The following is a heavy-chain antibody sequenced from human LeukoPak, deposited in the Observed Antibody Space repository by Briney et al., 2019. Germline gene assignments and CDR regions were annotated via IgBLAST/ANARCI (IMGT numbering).Heavy chain of an antibody. CDR2: IYTSGST. V-gene: IGHV4-61*02. CDR1: GGSISSGSYS. J-gene: IGHJ4*02. CDR3: ARASIINFDY. Sequence: SETLSLTCTVSGGSISSGSYSWSWIRQPAGKGLEWIGRIYTSGSTNYNPSLKSRVTISVDTSKNQFSLKLSSVTAADTAVYYCARASIINFDYWGQGTLVTVSS.